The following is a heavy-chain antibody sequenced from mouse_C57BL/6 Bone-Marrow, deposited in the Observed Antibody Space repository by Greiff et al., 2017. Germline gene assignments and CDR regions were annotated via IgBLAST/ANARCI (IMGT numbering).Heavy chain of an antibody. V-gene: IGHV1-55*01. J-gene: IGHJ4*01. CDR1: GYTFTSYW. Sequence: VQLQQPGAELVKPGASVKMSCKASGYTFTSYWITWVKQRPGQGLEWIGDIYPGSGSTNYNEKFKSKATLTVDTSSSTAYMQLSSLTSEDSAVYYCARDPQLWLRRDYYAMDYWGQGTSGTVSA. CDR3: ARDPQLWLRRDYYAMDY. D-gene: IGHD2-2*01. CDR2: IYPGSGST.